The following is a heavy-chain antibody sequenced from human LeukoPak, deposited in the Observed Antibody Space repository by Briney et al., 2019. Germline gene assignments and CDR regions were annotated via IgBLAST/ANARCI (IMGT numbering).Heavy chain of an antibody. CDR2: IYSGGST. D-gene: IGHD3-10*01. Sequence: GGSLRLSCAASGFTVSSNYMSWVRQAPGKGLECVSVIYSGGSTYYADSVKGRFTISRDNSKNTLYLQMNSLRAEDTAVYYCAREMDYGSGSRGYWGQGTLVTVSS. CDR1: GFTVSSNY. V-gene: IGHV3-66*01. CDR3: AREMDYGSGSRGY. J-gene: IGHJ4*02.